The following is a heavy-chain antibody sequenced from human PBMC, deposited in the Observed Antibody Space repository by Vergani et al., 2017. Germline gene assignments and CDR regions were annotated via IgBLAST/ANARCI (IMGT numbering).Heavy chain of an antibody. J-gene: IGHJ4*02. Sequence: EVQLVESGGGLVQPGGSLRLSCAASGFTFSSYWMSWVRQAPGKGLEWVANIKQDGSEKYYVDSVKGRFTISRDNAKNSLYLQMNSLRAEDTAVYYCARDSPSSSSPLFDYWGQGTLVTVSS. CDR3: ARDSPSSSSPLFDY. D-gene: IGHD6-6*01. CDR2: IKQDGSEK. CDR1: GFTFSSYW. V-gene: IGHV3-7*01.